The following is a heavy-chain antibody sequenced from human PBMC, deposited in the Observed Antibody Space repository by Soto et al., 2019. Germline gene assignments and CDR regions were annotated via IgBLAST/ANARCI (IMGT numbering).Heavy chain of an antibody. Sequence: PGGSLRLSCAASGFTFSSYAMHWVRQAPGKGLEWVAVISYDGSNKYYADSVKGRFTISRDNSKNTLYLQMNSLRAEDTAVYYCARAITMIVVVSSDAFDIWGQGTMVTVSS. J-gene: IGHJ3*02. D-gene: IGHD3-22*01. CDR3: ARAITMIVVVSSDAFDI. CDR1: GFTFSSYA. CDR2: ISYDGSNK. V-gene: IGHV3-30-3*01.